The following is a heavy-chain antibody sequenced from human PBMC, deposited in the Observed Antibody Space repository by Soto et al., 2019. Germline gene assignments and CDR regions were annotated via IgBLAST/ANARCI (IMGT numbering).Heavy chain of an antibody. CDR1: GYTFTRYG. CDR2: ISGYNGDT. J-gene: IGHJ6*02. D-gene: IGHD2-8*01. V-gene: IGHV1-18*01. CDR3: AKNGQPPYYYYGLDV. Sequence: QGHLVQSGAEVKKPGTSVKVSCKASGYTFTRYGISWVRQAPGQGLEWMGWISGYNGDTNYAQNRQGRVTXHXXXSXXTAYMELRSLTSDDTAVYYCAKNGQPPYYYYGLDVWGQGTTVTVSS.